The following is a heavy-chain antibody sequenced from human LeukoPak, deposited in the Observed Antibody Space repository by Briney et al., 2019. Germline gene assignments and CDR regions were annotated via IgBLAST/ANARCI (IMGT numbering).Heavy chain of an antibody. V-gene: IGHV5-51*01. J-gene: IGHJ6*03. CDR2: IYPGDSDT. D-gene: IGHD3-10*01. CDR3: ARHILAAGLARSGTTYYYYYMDV. CDR1: GYSFTNYW. Sequence: GESLKISCKGSGYSFTNYWIGWVRQMPGKGLEWMGIIYPGDSDTRYSPSFQGQVTISADKSISTAYLQWSSLKASDTAMYYCARHILAAGLARSGTTYYYYYMDVWGKGTTVTVSS.